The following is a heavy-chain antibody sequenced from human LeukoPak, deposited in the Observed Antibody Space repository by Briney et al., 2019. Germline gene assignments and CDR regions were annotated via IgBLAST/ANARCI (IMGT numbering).Heavy chain of an antibody. CDR2: IYSSGST. CDR3: ARGTTAAAGIFDC. D-gene: IGHD6-13*01. V-gene: IGHV4-4*07. CDR1: GGSISSYY. J-gene: IGHJ4*02. Sequence: PSETPSLTCSVSGGSISSYYWSWVRQPAGKGLEWIGRIYSSGSTNYNPSLNSRVTMSVDTSNNQFSLRLTSVTAADTAVYCCARGTTAAAGIFDCWGQGTLVTVSS.